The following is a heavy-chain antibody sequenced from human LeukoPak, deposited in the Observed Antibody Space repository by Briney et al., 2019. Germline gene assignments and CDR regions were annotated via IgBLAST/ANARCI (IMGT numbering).Heavy chain of an antibody. Sequence: APVKVSCKASGYTFTGYYIHWVRQAPGQGLEWMGWINPNSGGTNYAQKFQGRVTMTRDTSISTAYMELSRLRSDDTAVYYCARPRGKVFDWDEYFQHWGQGTLVTVSS. V-gene: IGHV1-2*02. CDR3: ARPRGKVFDWDEYFQH. CDR1: GYTFTGYY. D-gene: IGHD3-9*01. CDR2: INPNSGGT. J-gene: IGHJ1*01.